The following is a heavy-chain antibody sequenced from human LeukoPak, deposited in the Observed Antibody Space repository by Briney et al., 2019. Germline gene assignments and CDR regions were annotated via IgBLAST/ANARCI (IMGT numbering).Heavy chain of an antibody. CDR1: GGTFSSYA. D-gene: IGHD2-21*01. J-gene: IGHJ4*02. V-gene: IGHV1-69*13. CDR3: ASSMVVSFDY. Sequence: SVKVSCKASGGTFSSYAISWVRQAPGQGLEWVGGIIPIFGTANYAQKFQGRVTITADESTSTASMELSSLRSEGTAVSYCASSMVVSFDYWGQGTLVTVSS. CDR2: IIPIFGTA.